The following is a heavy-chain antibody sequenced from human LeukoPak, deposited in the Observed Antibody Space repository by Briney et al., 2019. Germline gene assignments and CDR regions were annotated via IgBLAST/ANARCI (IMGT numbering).Heavy chain of an antibody. CDR2: NTWSGTYS. CDR3: ARDPYSGNYGTYYYYSMDV. V-gene: IGHV3-21*01. J-gene: IGHJ6*03. CDR1: GFTFSYYN. Sequence: GGALRLCCGDSGFTFSYYNMNWVRQAPGKAVEWVSSNTWSGTYSLYVDAVKGRFIISMDNAKNLLYLQLDSLGPDDSVVCYCARDPYSGNYGTYYYYSMDVWGKGTTVTISS. D-gene: IGHD1-26*01.